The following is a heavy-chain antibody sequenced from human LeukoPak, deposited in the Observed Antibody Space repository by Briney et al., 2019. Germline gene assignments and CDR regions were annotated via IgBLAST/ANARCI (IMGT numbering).Heavy chain of an antibody. Sequence: SVKVSCKASGGTFSSYAISWVRQAPGQGLEWMGGIIPIFGTANYAQKFQGRVTITADKSTSTAYMELSSLRSEDTAVYYCAREQRGSYDSSGYFDYWGQGTLVTVSS. V-gene: IGHV1-69*06. D-gene: IGHD3-22*01. CDR2: IIPIFGTA. CDR3: AREQRGSYDSSGYFDY. CDR1: GGTFSSYA. J-gene: IGHJ4*02.